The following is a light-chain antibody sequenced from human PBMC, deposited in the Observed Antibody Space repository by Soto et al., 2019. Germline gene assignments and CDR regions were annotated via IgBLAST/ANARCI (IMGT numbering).Light chain of an antibody. Sequence: DIQMTQSPSSLSASVGDRVTITCRASLSIGNYLNWYQQKPESAPKLLIYLTSSLQSGVPSRFSGSGSGTDFTLSISSLQPEDFATYYCQQSYSTPYSFGQGTKVDIK. CDR3: QQSYSTPYS. CDR2: LTS. CDR1: LSIGNY. J-gene: IGKJ2*01. V-gene: IGKV1-39*01.